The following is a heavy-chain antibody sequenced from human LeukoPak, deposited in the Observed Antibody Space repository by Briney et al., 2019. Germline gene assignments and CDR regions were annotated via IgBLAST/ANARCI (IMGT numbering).Heavy chain of an antibody. V-gene: IGHV4-4*07. D-gene: IGHD5-18*01. J-gene: IGHJ4*02. CDR1: GGSIKSYY. CDR3: ASVADRFGYNYGIDEYFDY. CDR2: IYASGTT. Sequence: SETLSLTCTVSGGSIKSYYWSWIRQPAGEGLEWLGHIYASGTTNYNPSLNSRVTMSVDTSKNQFSLRLASVTAADTAVYYCASVADRFGYNYGIDEYFDYWGQGTLVTVSS.